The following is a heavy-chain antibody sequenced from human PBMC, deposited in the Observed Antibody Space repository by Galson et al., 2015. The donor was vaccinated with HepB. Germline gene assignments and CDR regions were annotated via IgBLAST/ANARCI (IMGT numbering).Heavy chain of an antibody. D-gene: IGHD6-6*01. Sequence: SLRLSCAASGFTFSDYYMSWIRQAPGKGLEWVSYISSSSSYTNYADSVKGRFTISRDNAKNSLYLQMNSLRAEDTAVYYCAREGGYSSSSMPNWYFDLWGRGTLVTVSS. J-gene: IGHJ2*01. CDR1: GFTFSDYY. CDR2: ISSSSSYT. V-gene: IGHV3-11*06. CDR3: AREGGYSSSSMPNWYFDL.